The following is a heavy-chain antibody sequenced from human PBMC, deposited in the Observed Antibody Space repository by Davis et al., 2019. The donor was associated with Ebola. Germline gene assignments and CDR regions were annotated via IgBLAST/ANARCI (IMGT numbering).Heavy chain of an antibody. CDR3: ANLEWVNPDY. J-gene: IGHJ4*02. V-gene: IGHV3-7*01. D-gene: IGHD3-3*01. Sequence: GESLKISCAASGFTFTAAWMSWVRQAPGQGLEWVASIKEDGSEKYHVHSVEGRFTISRDNAKNSLYLQMNSLRAEDTAVYYCANLEWVNPDYWGQGVLVTVSS. CDR2: IKEDGSEK. CDR1: GFTFTAAW.